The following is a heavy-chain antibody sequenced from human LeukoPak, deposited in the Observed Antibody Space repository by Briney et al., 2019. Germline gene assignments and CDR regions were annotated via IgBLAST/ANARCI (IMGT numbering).Heavy chain of an antibody. CDR2: IYYSGST. Sequence: SETLSLTCTVSGGSISSSYYYWGWIRQPPGKGLEWIGSIYYSGSTYYNPSLKSRVTISVDTSKNQFSLKLSSVTAADTAVYYCASWGPHYYDSSGYYTLFDYWGQGTLVTVSS. J-gene: IGHJ4*02. CDR1: GGSISSSYYY. D-gene: IGHD3-22*01. V-gene: IGHV4-39*01. CDR3: ASWGPHYYDSSGYYTLFDY.